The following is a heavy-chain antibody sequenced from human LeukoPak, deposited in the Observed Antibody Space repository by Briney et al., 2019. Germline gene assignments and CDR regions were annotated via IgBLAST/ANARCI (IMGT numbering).Heavy chain of an antibody. J-gene: IGHJ5*02. Sequence: PSETLSLTCTVSGGSIIGYWWSWIRQPPGKGLEWIGNIRYNGNTYSNPSLKSRVTISVDTSKNQFSMKLSSVTAADTAMYYCVRYAALSGPNWLDPWGRGTLVTVSS. V-gene: IGHV4-59*01. CDR2: IRYNGNT. D-gene: IGHD6-19*01. CDR3: VRYAALSGPNWLDP. CDR1: GGSIIGYW.